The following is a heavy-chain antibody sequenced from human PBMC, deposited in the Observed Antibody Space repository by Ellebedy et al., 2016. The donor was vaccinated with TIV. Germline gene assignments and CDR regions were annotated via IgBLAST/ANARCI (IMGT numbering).Heavy chain of an antibody. D-gene: IGHD2-2*01. CDR1: GGTFSNFA. CDR2: IVPTFGTA. V-gene: IGHV1-69*13. CDR3: ARGKAVPAALGTYFDF. Sequence: AASVKVSCKASGGTFSNFAVSRVRQAPGQGPEWMGGIVPTFGTALFAPKFLDRVTINADESTTTVYMELKSLTFEDTAVYFCARGKAVPAALGTYFDFWGQGTLVTVSS. J-gene: IGHJ4*02.